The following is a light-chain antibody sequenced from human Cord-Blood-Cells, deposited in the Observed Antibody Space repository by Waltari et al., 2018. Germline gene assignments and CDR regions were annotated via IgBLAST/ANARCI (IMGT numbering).Light chain of an antibody. Sequence: EIVLTQSPGTLSLSPGERATLSCRASQSVSSSYLAWYQQKPGQAPRLLIYGASSRATGSPDRFSGSGSGTDFTSTISRLEPEDFAVYYCQQYGSSPFTFGPGTKVDIK. CDR1: QSVSSSY. CDR2: GAS. J-gene: IGKJ3*01. CDR3: QQYGSSPFT. V-gene: IGKV3-20*01.